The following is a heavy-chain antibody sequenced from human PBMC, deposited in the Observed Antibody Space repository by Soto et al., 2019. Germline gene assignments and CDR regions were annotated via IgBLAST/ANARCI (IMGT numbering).Heavy chain of an antibody. CDR1: GGSISSSSYY. V-gene: IGHV4-39*07. J-gene: IGHJ6*02. CDR2: IYYRGST. Sequence: PSETLSLTCTVSGGSISSSSYYWGWIRQPPGKGLEWIGSIYYRGSTYYTPSLKSRVTISVDTSNNQFSLKLRTVTAADTAVYHCARMYSSSWEFYYYGMDVWGQGTTVTVSS. D-gene: IGHD6-13*01. CDR3: ARMYSSSWEFYYYGMDV.